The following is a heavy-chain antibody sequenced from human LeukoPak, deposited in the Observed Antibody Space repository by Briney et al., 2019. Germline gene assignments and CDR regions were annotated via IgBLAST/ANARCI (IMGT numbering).Heavy chain of an antibody. V-gene: IGHV3-23*01. D-gene: IGHD3-22*01. CDR3: AGYYDSRGYYPPLFDY. Sequence: GGSLRLSCTASRFSLSSYVLSWVRLAPGKGLEWVSSSSGIGGATDYANSVKGRFTISRDNSKNTAYLQMNSLRAEDTAVYYCAGYYDSRGYYPPLFDYWGQGTLVTVSS. CDR2: SSGIGGAT. CDR1: RFSLSSYV. J-gene: IGHJ4*02.